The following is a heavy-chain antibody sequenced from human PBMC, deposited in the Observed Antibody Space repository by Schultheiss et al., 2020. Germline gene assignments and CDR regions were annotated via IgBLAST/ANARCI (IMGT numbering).Heavy chain of an antibody. D-gene: IGHD2-2*01. CDR2: IYYSGST. V-gene: IGHV4-31*03. Sequence: SETLSLTCTVSGGSISSGGYYWSWIRQHPGKGLEWIGYIYYSGSTYYNPSLKSRVTISVDTSKNQFSLKLSSVTAADTAVYYCARDVPLGYCSSTSCYQYYYYYMDVWDKGTTVTVSS. J-gene: IGHJ6*03. CDR3: ARDVPLGYCSSTSCYQYYYYYMDV. CDR1: GGSISSGGYY.